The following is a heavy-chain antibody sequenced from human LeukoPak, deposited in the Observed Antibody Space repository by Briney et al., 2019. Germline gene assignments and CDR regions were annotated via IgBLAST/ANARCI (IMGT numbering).Heavy chain of an antibody. CDR3: ARDSDGERVSWFDP. CDR1: GYTFTSYG. D-gene: IGHD5-24*01. V-gene: IGHV1-18*04. J-gene: IGHJ5*02. Sequence: ASVKASCKASGYTFTSYGISWVRQAPGQGLEWMGWISAYNGNTNYAQKLQGRVTMTTDISTSTAYMELRSLRSDDTAVYYCARDSDGERVSWFDPWGQGTLVTVSS. CDR2: ISAYNGNT.